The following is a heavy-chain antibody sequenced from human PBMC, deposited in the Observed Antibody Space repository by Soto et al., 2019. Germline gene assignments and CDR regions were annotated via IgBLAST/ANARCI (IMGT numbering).Heavy chain of an antibody. V-gene: IGHV4-59*01. D-gene: IGHD4-17*01. Sequence: SLTFTVSRGSISIFYWSWIRQPAGKGLEWIGYIYKGGNTNYNPSLKSRVTLSVDTSKSQISLNLSSVTAADTAVYYCARNFYGDSGTNWFDSWGQGTLVTVSS. J-gene: IGHJ5*01. CDR3: ARNFYGDSGTNWFDS. CDR2: IYKGGNT. CDR1: RGSISIFY.